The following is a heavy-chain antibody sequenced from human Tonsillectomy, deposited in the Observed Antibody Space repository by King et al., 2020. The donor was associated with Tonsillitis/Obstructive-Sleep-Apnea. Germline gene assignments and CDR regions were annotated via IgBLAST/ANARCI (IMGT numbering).Heavy chain of an antibody. CDR1: GYSFTSYW. D-gene: IGHD5-24*01. CDR2: IDPSDSYT. Sequence: LVQSGAEVKKPGESLRISCKGSGYSFTSYWISWVRQMPGKGLEWMGRIDPSDSYTNYSPSFQGHVTISADKSISTAYLQWSSLKASETAMYYCARHGGADEDYYYYMDVWGKGTTVTVSS. CDR3: ARHGGADEDYYYYMDV. V-gene: IGHV5-10-1*01. J-gene: IGHJ6*03.